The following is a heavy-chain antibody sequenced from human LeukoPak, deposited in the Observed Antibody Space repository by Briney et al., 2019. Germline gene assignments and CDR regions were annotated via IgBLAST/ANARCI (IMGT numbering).Heavy chain of an antibody. J-gene: IGHJ4*02. Sequence: TSETLSLTCTVSGGSISSYYWSWIRQPPGKGLEWIGYIYYSGSTNYNPSLKSRVTISVDTSKNQFSLKLSSVTAADTAVYYCARTSGSYQIVFDYWGQGTLVTVSS. V-gene: IGHV4-59*01. CDR2: IYYSGST. CDR3: ARTSGSYQIVFDY. CDR1: GGSISSYY. D-gene: IGHD1-26*01.